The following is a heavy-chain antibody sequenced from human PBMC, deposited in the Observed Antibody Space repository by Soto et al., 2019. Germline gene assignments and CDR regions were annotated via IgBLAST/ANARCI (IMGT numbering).Heavy chain of an antibody. J-gene: IGHJ6*02. CDR3: AREKGLLWFGELSTTYGMDV. V-gene: IGHV4-31*03. D-gene: IGHD3-10*01. Sequence: QVQLQESGPGLVKPSQTLSLTCTVSGGSISSGGYYWSWIRQHPGKGLEWIGYIYYSGSTYYNTALKSRVTISVDTSKNQFSLKLSSVTAADTAVYYCAREKGLLWFGELSTTYGMDVWVQGTTVTVSS. CDR2: IYYSGST. CDR1: GGSISSGGYY.